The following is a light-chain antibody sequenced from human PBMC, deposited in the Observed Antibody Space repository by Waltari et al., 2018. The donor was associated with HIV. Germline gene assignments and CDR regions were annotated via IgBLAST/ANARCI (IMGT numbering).Light chain of an antibody. CDR1: NSNIGAGYD. Sequence: SVLTQPPSVSGTPRQELTISCTGNNSNIGAGYDVHRNRQAHGTSPRLVLYGDTLRPSGVPDRFSGSRSGNAVSLDITGLRAEDEGDYYCQSYDKSLSGLWVFGGGTRLTVL. J-gene: IGLJ3*02. V-gene: IGLV1-40*01. CDR2: GDT. CDR3: QSYDKSLSGLWV.